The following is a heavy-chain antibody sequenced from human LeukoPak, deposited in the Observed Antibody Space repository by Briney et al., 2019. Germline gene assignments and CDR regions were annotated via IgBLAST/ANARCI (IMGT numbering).Heavy chain of an antibody. J-gene: IGHJ4*02. Sequence: QPGRSLRLSCAASGFTFSSYGMHWVRQAPGKGLEWVAVIWYDGSNKYYADSVKGRFTISRDNSKNTLYLQMNSLRAEDTAVYYCARSLGSGSYPTDYSGQGTLVTVSS. CDR1: GFTFSSYG. CDR3: ARSLGSGSYPTDY. CDR2: IWYDGSNK. D-gene: IGHD3-10*02. V-gene: IGHV3-33*01.